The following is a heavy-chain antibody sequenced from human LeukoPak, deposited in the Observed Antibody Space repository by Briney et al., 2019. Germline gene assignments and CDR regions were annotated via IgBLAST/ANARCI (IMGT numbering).Heavy chain of an antibody. D-gene: IGHD3-3*01. J-gene: IGHJ6*02. CDR3: ARVDDFWSGHYYYGMDV. CDR1: GRSISSYY. CDR2: IYYSGST. V-gene: IGHV4-59*01. Sequence: SVTLSLLCTVSGRSISSYYWSWIRQPTGKGLEWFGYIYYSGSTNYNPSLESRVTISVDTTKNQFSLKLSSVTAADTAVYYCARVDDFWSGHYYYGMDVWGQGTTVTVSS.